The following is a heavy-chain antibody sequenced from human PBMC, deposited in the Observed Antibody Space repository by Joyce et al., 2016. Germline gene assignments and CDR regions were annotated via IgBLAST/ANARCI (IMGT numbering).Heavy chain of an antibody. CDR3: AKDNQYYYDSSGYSYDALDI. V-gene: IGHV3-30*18. Sequence: QVQLVESGGGVVQPGGSLRLSCVASGFPFSTYGIHWVRQAPGKGLEWVAVISFDGSTQNYAGSLRGRFIISRDNSKNTLYLQMNSLRPEDTAVYYCAKDNQYYYDSSGYSYDALDIWGQGTMVTVSS. CDR2: ISFDGSTQ. CDR1: GFPFSTYG. J-gene: IGHJ3*02. D-gene: IGHD3-22*01.